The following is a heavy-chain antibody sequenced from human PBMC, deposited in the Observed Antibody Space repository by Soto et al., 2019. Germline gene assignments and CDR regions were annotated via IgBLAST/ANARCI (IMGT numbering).Heavy chain of an antibody. CDR1: GDSVSSNSAA. Sequence: PSQTLSLTCAISGDSVSSNSAAWNWIRQSPSRGLEWLGRTYYRSKWYNDYAVSVKSRITINPDTSKNQSSLQLNSVTPEDTAVYYCARGNGGYDWLGAYYYGMDVWGQGTTVTVSS. CDR2: TYYRSKWYN. D-gene: IGHD5-12*01. CDR3: ARGNGGYDWLGAYYYGMDV. J-gene: IGHJ6*02. V-gene: IGHV6-1*01.